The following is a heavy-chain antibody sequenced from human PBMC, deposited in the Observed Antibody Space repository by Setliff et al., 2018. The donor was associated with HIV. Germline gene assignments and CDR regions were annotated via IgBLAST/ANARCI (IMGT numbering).Heavy chain of an antibody. CDR3: AKGYSASWSYYFHY. CDR1: GFTFSAYS. D-gene: IGHD5-12*01. Sequence: GGSLRLSCAASGFTFSAYSMNWVRQAPGKGLEWAAHIRSSTSVMYYADSVKGRFTISRDNAKNSLYLQMNNLRAEDMALYYCAKGYSASWSYYFHYWGQGTQVTVSS. V-gene: IGHV3-48*04. J-gene: IGHJ4*02. CDR2: IRSSTSVM.